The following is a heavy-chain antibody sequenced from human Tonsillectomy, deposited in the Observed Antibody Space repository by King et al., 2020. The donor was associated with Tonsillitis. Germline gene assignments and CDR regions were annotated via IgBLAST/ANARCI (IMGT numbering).Heavy chain of an antibody. J-gene: IGHJ4*02. D-gene: IGHD2-21*01. CDR2: IYYSGST. Sequence: QVQLQESGPGLVKPSETLSLTCTVSGGSIRSYYWNWIRQPPGKGLEWIGYIYYSGSTNYNPALKSRVTISVDTSKNQFSLKLSSVTAADTAVYYCARGLLNPPFDYWGPGTLVTVSS. CDR3: ARGLLNPPFDY. V-gene: IGHV4-59*01. CDR1: GGSIRSYY.